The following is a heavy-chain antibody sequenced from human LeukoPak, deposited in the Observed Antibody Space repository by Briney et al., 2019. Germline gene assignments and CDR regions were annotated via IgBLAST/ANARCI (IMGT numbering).Heavy chain of an antibody. CDR3: ARVLVGSGYYSRAFDI. V-gene: IGHV4-30-4*08. CDR1: GGSISSGDYY. J-gene: IGHJ3*02. CDR2: IYYSGST. D-gene: IGHD3-22*01. Sequence: PSETLSLTCTVSGGSISSGDYYWSWIRQPPGKGLEWIGYIYYSGSTYYNPSLKSRVTISVDTSKNQFSLKLSSVTAADTAVYYCARVLVGSGYYSRAFDIWGQGTMVTVSS.